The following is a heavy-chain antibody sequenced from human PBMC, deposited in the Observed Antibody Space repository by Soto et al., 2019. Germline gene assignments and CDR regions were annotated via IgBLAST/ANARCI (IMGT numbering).Heavy chain of an antibody. Sequence: XSVKVSCKASGYTFTGYYMHWVRQAPGQGLEWMGWINPNSGGTNYAQKFQGWVTMTRDTSISTAYMELSRLRSDDTAVYYCARDYGYSYGYYYYYGMDVWGQGTKVTVSS. D-gene: IGHD5-18*01. J-gene: IGHJ6*02. CDR2: INPNSGGT. CDR3: ARDYGYSYGYYYYYGMDV. CDR1: GYTFTGYY. V-gene: IGHV1-2*04.